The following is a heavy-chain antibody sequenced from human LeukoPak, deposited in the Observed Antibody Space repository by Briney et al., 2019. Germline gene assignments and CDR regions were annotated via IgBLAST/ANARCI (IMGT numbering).Heavy chain of an antibody. D-gene: IGHD4-17*01. CDR3: AKQGVDGAYVC. Sequence: GGSLRLSCAASGFTFSSSAMSWVRQTPGKGLEWVSAISGSGGTTYYVDSVKGRFTISRDNSKNTLYLQMNSLRAEDTAVYHCAKQGVDGAYVCWGQGALVTVSS. CDR2: ISGSGGTT. J-gene: IGHJ1*01. V-gene: IGHV3-23*01. CDR1: GFTFSSSA.